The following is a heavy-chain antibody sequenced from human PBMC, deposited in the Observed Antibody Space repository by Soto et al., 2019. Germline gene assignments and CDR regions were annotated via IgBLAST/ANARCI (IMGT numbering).Heavy chain of an antibody. V-gene: IGHV3-23*01. J-gene: IGHJ6*02. Sequence: GGSLRLSCAASGFTFNNYAMHWVRQTPGKGLEWVSTITETGADTYYTDSVKGRFTISRDNSKNTLYLQMTTLRAEDTALYYCTKASSDRNHMEVWGPGTTVTVSS. CDR3: TKASSDRNHMEV. CDR2: ITETGADT. CDR1: GFTFNNYA.